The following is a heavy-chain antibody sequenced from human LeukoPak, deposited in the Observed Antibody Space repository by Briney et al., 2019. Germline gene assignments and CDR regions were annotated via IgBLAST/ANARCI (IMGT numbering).Heavy chain of an antibody. Sequence: GGSLRLSCAASGFTFSSYSMNWVRQAPGKGLEWVSSISSSSSCIYYADSVKGRFTISRDNAKNSLYLQMNSLRAEDTAVYYCARDYYDSSGYLDYWGQGTLVTVSS. D-gene: IGHD3-22*01. CDR3: ARDYYDSSGYLDY. CDR1: GFTFSSYS. J-gene: IGHJ4*02. CDR2: ISSSSSCI. V-gene: IGHV3-21*01.